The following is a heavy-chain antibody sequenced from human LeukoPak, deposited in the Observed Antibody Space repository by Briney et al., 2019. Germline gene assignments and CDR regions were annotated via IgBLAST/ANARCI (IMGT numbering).Heavy chain of an antibody. CDR1: GYTFTDYY. J-gene: IGHJ4*02. Sequence: ASVKVSCKASGYTFTDYYMHWVRQAPGQGLEWMGWINPNSGGTNYAQKFQGWVTMTRDTSISTAYMELSRLRSDDTAVYYCARGYCSGGSCYPEPFDYWGQGTLVTVSS. D-gene: IGHD2-15*01. CDR3: ARGYCSGGSCYPEPFDY. V-gene: IGHV1-2*04. CDR2: INPNSGGT.